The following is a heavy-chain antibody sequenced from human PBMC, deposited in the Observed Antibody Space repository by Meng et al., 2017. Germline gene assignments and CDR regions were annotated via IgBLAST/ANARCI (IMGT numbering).Heavy chain of an antibody. J-gene: IGHJ4*02. CDR3: ARVTGHIVGAYYFDY. D-gene: IGHD1-26*01. Sequence: GSLRLSCAVSGGPISSSNWWSWVRQPPGKGLEWIGEIYHSGSTNYNPSLKSRVTISVDKSKNQFSLKLSSVTAADTAVYYCARVTGHIVGAYYFDYWGQGTLVTVSS. CDR1: GGPISSSNW. V-gene: IGHV4-4*02. CDR2: IYHSGST.